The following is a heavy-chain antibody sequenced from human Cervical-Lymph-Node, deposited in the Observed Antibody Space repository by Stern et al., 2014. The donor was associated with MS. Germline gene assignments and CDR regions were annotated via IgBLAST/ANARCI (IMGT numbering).Heavy chain of an antibody. J-gene: IGHJ4*02. CDR3: ARAIPALRY. CDR1: GGSISSGGYY. V-gene: IGHV4-31*03. CDR2: SYYSGTP. D-gene: IGHD2-2*02. Sequence: QVQLQESGPGLVKPSQTLSLTCSVSGGSISSGGYYWSWIRPHPGKGLEWIGHSYYSGTPYYNPSLQSRVSISLDASKQQFSLKLTSVTAADTAVYFCARAIPALRYWGQGILVTVSS.